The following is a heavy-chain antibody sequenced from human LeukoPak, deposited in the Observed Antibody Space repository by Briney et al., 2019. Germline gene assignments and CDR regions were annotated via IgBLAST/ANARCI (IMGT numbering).Heavy chain of an antibody. D-gene: IGHD2-21*02. CDR1: GGSISSSSYY. J-gene: IGHJ4*02. CDR2: IYYSGST. CDR3: ARDIDPATAAHFDY. Sequence: PSETLSLTCTVSGGSISSSSYYWGWIRQPPGKGLEWIGSIYYSGSTYYNPSLKSRVTISVDTSKNQFSLKLSSVTAADTAVYYCARDIDPATAAHFDYWGQGTLVTVSS. V-gene: IGHV4-39*02.